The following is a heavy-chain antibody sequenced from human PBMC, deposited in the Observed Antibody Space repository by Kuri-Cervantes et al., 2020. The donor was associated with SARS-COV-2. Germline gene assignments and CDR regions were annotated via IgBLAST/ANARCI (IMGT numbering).Heavy chain of an antibody. CDR1: GFNFDDYT. CDR3: ARENLEWFDAFDI. CDR2: INWDGSST. D-gene: IGHD3-3*01. J-gene: IGHJ3*02. V-gene: IGHV3-43*01. Sequence: GESLKISCAASGFNFDDYTMHWVRQSPEMGLEWVSLINWDGSSTSYADSVKGRFTISRDNTRNSLSLQMNSLRAEDTAVYYCARENLEWFDAFDIWGQGTMVTVSS.